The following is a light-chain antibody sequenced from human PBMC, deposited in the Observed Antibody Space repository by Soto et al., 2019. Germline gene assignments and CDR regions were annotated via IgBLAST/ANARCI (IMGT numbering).Light chain of an antibody. Sequence: NFMLTQPHSVSESPGKTVTISCTRSSGSIASNYVQWYQQRPGSGPTTVIYEENQRPSGVPDQFSGSIDSSSNSASLTISGLQTEDEADYSCHSSDSSNSVFGTGTKLTVL. V-gene: IGLV6-57*04. CDR3: HSSDSSNSV. CDR2: EEN. CDR1: SGSIASNY. J-gene: IGLJ1*01.